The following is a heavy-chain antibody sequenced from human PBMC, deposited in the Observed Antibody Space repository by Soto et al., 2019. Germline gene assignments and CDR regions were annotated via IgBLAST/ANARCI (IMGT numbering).Heavy chain of an antibody. Sequence: GGSLRLSCAASEFTFSTYVMHWVRQAPGKGLEWVALIWHDGSNKYYADSVKGRFTISRDNSKNTLHLQMNSLRAEDTAVYYCARDIVVVAGTSYYQYGMDVWGQGTTVTVSS. CDR2: IWHDGSNK. J-gene: IGHJ6*02. CDR1: EFTFSTYV. CDR3: ARDIVVVAGTSYYQYGMDV. V-gene: IGHV3-33*01. D-gene: IGHD2-15*01.